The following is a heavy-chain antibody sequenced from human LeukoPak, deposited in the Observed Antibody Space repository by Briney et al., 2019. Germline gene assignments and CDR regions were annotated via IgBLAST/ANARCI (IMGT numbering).Heavy chain of an antibody. Sequence: GGSLRLSCAASGFTFSSYGMHWVRQAPGKGLEWVAVIWYDGSNKYYADSVKGRFTISRDNSKNTLYLQMNSLRAEDTALYYCAKGAMIVVDADASDIWGQGTMVTVSS. CDR3: AKGAMIVVDADASDI. CDR1: GFTFSSYG. V-gene: IGHV3-30*02. CDR2: IWYDGSNK. J-gene: IGHJ3*02. D-gene: IGHD3-22*01.